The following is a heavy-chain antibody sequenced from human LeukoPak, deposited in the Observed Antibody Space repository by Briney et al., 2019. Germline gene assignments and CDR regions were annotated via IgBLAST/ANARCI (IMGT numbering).Heavy chain of an antibody. CDR2: IYTSGST. Sequence: PSETLSLTCTVSGGSISGYYWSWIRQPAGKGLEWIGRIYTSGSTNYNPSLKSRVTMSVDTSKNQFSLKLSSVTAADTAVYYCARDLNSSGYTYYFDYWGQGTLVTVST. CDR3: ARDLNSSGYTYYFDY. J-gene: IGHJ4*02. D-gene: IGHD3-22*01. V-gene: IGHV4-4*07. CDR1: GGSISGYY.